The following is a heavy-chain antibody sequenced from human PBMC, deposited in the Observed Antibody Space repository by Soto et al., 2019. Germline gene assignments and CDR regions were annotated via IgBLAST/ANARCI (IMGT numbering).Heavy chain of an antibody. CDR3: TTSYYESLEKDD. D-gene: IGHD1-26*01. V-gene: IGHV3-43*01. J-gene: IGHJ4*02. Sequence: GGSLRLSCPASPFTLSRYTMHWVRHAPGKGLEWVALNSWAGGTSAYADSVKGRFTVSRDNKKSFLYLQMNSLKTEDTAVYYCTTSYYESLEKDDWGQGTLVTVSS. CDR1: PFTLSRYT. CDR2: NSWAGGTS.